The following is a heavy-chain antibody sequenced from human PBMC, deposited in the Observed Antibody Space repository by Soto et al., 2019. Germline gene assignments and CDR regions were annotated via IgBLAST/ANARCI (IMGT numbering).Heavy chain of an antibody. CDR1: GGSISSGDNY. CDR2: IYYSGST. V-gene: IGHV4-30-4*01. Sequence: QVQLQESGPGLVKPSQTLSLTCTVSGGSISSGDNYWSWIRQPPGKGLEWIGYIYYSGSTYYNPSLKSRVTISVDTSKNQFSLKLNSVTAAHTAVYYCASNSYGYIFYDSWGQGTLVTVSS. D-gene: IGHD5-18*01. J-gene: IGHJ4*02. CDR3: ASNSYGYIFYDS.